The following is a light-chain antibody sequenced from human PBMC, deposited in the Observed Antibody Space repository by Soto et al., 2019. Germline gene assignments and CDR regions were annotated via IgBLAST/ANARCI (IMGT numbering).Light chain of an antibody. V-gene: IGKV1-39*01. Sequence: DIQMPQSPSSLSASVGDRVTITCRASQSISSYLNWYQQKPGKAPKLLIYAASSLQSGVPSRFSGSGSGTDFTLTISSLQPEDFATYYCQQSYSTPTFGQGNKVEIK. CDR2: AAS. CDR1: QSISSY. CDR3: QQSYSTPT. J-gene: IGKJ1*01.